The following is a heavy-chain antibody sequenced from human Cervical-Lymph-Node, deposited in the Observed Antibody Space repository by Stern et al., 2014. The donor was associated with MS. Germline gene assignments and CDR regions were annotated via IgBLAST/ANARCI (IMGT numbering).Heavy chain of an antibody. CDR1: GGTFSSFG. J-gene: IGHJ3*01. V-gene: IGHV1-69*01. Sequence: QVQLVQFGAEVMQPGSSMKVSCKSSGGTFSSFGVNWLSQAPGQGLEWLGGVIPIVWTTSYAQKFRVGAKFSADESTSTAYMELTGLRSDDTAVYFCARSITVILVTPPHEIFDLWGQGTMVTVSS. D-gene: IGHD3-16*02. CDR2: VIPIVWTT. CDR3: ARSITVILVTPPHEIFDL.